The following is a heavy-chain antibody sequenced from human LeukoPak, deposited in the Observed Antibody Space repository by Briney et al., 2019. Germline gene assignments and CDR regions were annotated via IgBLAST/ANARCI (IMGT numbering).Heavy chain of an antibody. J-gene: IGHJ5*02. CDR1: GGSISGYY. D-gene: IGHD3-3*01. Sequence: PSETLSLTCTVSGGSISGYYWSWIRQPPGKGLEWIGYIYYSGSTNYNPSLKSRVTISVDTSKNQFSLKLSSVTAADTAVYYCARHARDFWSGSNWFDPWGQGTLVTVSS. CDR2: IYYSGST. CDR3: ARHARDFWSGSNWFDP. V-gene: IGHV4-59*08.